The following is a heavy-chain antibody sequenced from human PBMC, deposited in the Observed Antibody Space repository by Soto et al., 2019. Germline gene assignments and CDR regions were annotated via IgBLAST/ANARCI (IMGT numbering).Heavy chain of an antibody. Sequence: QVQLVQSGAEVKKPGASVKVSCKASGYDFSSYGISWVRQAPGQGLEWMGWISASNGNRDYAQQFQGRVTMTSDTSRTTAYMELRSLRSDDTAVYYCVRLPQRNDYWGQGTLVNVSS. CDR3: VRLPQRNDY. CDR2: ISASNGNR. J-gene: IGHJ4*02. D-gene: IGHD2-2*01. CDR1: GYDFSSYG. V-gene: IGHV1-18*04.